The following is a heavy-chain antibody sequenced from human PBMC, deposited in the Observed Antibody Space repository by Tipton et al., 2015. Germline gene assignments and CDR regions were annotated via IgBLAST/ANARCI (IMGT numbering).Heavy chain of an antibody. V-gene: IGHV3-48*04. CDR2: ISSSSSTI. Sequence: SLRLSCAASGFTFSSYSMNWVRQAPGKGLEWVSYISSSSSTIYYADSVKGRFAISRDNSNDSLYLQMSGLRPEDTALYFCAKDKGHGSGSHYNFGGLDCWGQGTLVTVSS. J-gene: IGHJ4*02. D-gene: IGHD3-10*01. CDR3: AKDKGHGSGSHYNFGGLDC. CDR1: GFTFSSYS.